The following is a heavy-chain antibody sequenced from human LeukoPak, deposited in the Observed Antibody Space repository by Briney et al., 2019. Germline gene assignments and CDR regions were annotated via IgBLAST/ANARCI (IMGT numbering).Heavy chain of an antibody. CDR1: GXSXXSYY. V-gene: IGHV4-59*08. CDR3: ARRRYISGQIDY. J-gene: IGHJ4*02. CDR2: FFFGGSX. D-gene: IGHD6-19*01. Sequence: SETLSLTCTVSGXSXXSYYXXXXXXPPGXGLERIGCFFFGGSXDYNPSLQSRVTISVDTSKNQLSLRVSSVTASDTAVYYCARRRYISGQIDYWGQGTLVTVSS.